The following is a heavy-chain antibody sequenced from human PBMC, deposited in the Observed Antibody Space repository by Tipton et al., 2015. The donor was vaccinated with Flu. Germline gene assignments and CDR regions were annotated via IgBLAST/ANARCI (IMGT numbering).Heavy chain of an antibody. CDR2: VSRTGRP. V-gene: IGHV4-38-2*01. Sequence: TLSLTCAVSGNSISSDFYWAWIRQFPGKGLEWIGTVSRTGRPIYNPSLKSRVTISIDTSKNQFSLNMGSVTAADMAVYYCARRDYSNYVSDPKSWFDPWGQGTLVAVSS. CDR1: GNSISSDFY. J-gene: IGHJ5*02. CDR3: ARRDYSNYVSDPKSWFDP. D-gene: IGHD4-11*01.